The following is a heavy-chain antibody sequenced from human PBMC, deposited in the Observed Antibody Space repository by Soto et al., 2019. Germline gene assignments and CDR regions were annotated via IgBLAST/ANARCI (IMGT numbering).Heavy chain of an antibody. V-gene: IGHV3-23*01. CDR3: SGETYYYDH. CDR2: VSASGDST. CDR1: GFTFSNFA. J-gene: IGHJ4*02. D-gene: IGHD3-10*01. Sequence: GGSLRLSCTVSGFTFSNFAMSWIRQAPGKGLEWVSGVSASGDSTFYADSVKGRFTISRDNSRNTVYLLMSRLRVEDTAIYHCSGETYYYDHWGQGTLVTVSS.